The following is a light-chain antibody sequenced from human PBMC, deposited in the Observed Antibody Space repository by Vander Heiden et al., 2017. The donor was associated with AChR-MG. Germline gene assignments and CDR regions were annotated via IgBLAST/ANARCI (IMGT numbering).Light chain of an antibody. J-gene: IGLJ3*02. CDR3: VLYIGSGISV. Sequence: QTVVTQESSLSVSPGGTVPLTCGLSSGSVSARPYPSWYQQTTGQAPRTLIYSTSTRSAGVPDRFSGSIFGIKAALTITGAQADDESDYYWVLYIGSGISVFGSGTKLTVL. CDR2: STS. V-gene: IGLV8-61*01. CDR1: SGSVSARPY.